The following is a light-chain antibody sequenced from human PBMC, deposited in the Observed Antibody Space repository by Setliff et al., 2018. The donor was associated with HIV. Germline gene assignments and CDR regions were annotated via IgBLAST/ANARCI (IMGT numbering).Light chain of an antibody. CDR3: SSYTGSSTLYV. Sequence: QSVLAQPASVSGSPGQSITISCSGTSSDVGGHNYVSWYQQDPGKAPKLMIYEVSNRPSGVSDRFSGSKSGNTASLTISGLQAEDEADYYCSSYTGSSTLYVFGTGTKVTVL. V-gene: IGLV2-14*01. J-gene: IGLJ1*01. CDR2: EVS. CDR1: SSDVGGHNY.